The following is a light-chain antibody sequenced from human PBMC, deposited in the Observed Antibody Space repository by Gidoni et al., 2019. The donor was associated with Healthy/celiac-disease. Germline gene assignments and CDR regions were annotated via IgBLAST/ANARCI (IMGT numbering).Light chain of an antibody. CDR2: GAS. V-gene: IGKV3-20*01. J-gene: IGKJ5*01. Sequence: PRLLTYGASSRATGIPDRFSGSGSGTDFTLTISRLEPEDFAVYYCQQYGSSPPITFXQXTRLEIK. CDR3: QQYGSSPPIT.